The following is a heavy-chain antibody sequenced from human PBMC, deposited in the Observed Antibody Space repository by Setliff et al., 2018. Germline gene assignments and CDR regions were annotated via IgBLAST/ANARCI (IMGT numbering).Heavy chain of an antibody. J-gene: IGHJ3*02. CDR1: GASISANHY. CDR2: ISYGGNT. Sequence: SETLSLTCTVSGASISANHYWGWIRQTPGKGLEWIGSISYGGNTYYDPSLKTLVTISVDTSKNQFSLKLSSVTAADTAVYYCARCSGSYDAFDIWGQGTMVTVSS. V-gene: IGHV4-39*07. D-gene: IGHD1-26*01. CDR3: ARCSGSYDAFDI.